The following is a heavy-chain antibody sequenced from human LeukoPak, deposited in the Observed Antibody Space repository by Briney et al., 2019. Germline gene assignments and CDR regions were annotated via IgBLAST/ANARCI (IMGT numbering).Heavy chain of an antibody. J-gene: IGHJ6*03. V-gene: IGHV3-7*01. CDR2: IKKDGSEK. Sequence: GRSLRLSCAPSGFTFSSYWMSWVRQAPGKGLEWVANIKKDGSEKYYVDSVRGRFTISRDNAKNLVYLQMNSLRAEDTAVYYCARAAGYGSGTCYMDVWGKGTTVTVSS. D-gene: IGHD3-10*01. CDR3: ARAAGYGSGTCYMDV. CDR1: GFTFSSYW.